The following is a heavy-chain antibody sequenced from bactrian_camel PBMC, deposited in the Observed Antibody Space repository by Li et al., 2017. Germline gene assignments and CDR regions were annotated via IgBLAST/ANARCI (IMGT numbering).Heavy chain of an antibody. J-gene: IGHJ4*01. D-gene: IGHD2*01. Sequence: HVQLVESGGGSVQAGGSLRLSCTASGLVFDGFDMGWFRQAPGKEREGLASIDSDGKTTYAESTGGRVTISQDNAKNTLYLQMNSLKPEDTAMYYCAAGPRASGGYCYPSESSYTYNNWGQGTQVTVS. CDR2: IDSDGKT. V-gene: IGHV3S55*01. CDR3: AAGPRASGGYCYPSESSYTYNN. CDR1: GLVFDGFD.